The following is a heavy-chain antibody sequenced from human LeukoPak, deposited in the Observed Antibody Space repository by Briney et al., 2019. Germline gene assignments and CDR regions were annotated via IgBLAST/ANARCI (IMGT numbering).Heavy chain of an antibody. CDR2: IYHSGSA. CDR3: ARADGNYYYYGMDV. J-gene: IGHJ6*02. CDR1: GGSISSSNW. V-gene: IGHV4-4*02. Sequence: PSGTLSLTCAVSGGSISSSNWWNWVRQPPGKGLEWIGEIYHSGSANYNPSLRSRVTISLDKSENQFSLKLNSVTAADTAVYHCARADGNYYYYGMDVWGQGTTVTVSS.